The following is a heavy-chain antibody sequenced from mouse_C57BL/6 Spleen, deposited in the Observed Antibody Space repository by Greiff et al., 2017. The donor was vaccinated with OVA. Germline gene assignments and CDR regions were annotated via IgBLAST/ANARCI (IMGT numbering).Heavy chain of an antibody. V-gene: IGHV1-53*01. Sequence: VQLQQPGTELVKPGASVKLSCKASGYTFTSYWMHWVKQRPGQGLEWIGNINPSNGGTNYNEKFKSKATLTVDKSSSTAYMQLSSLTSEDSAVYYCAISPFLLRPRGWYFDVWGTGTTVTVSS. CDR3: AISPFLLRPRGWYFDV. CDR1: GYTFTSYW. CDR2: INPSNGGT. J-gene: IGHJ1*03. D-gene: IGHD1-1*01.